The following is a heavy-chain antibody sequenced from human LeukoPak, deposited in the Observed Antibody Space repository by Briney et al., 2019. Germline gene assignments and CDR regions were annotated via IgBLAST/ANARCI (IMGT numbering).Heavy chain of an antibody. CDR3: ARVDASSGCFDY. J-gene: IGHJ4*02. Sequence: PSETLSLTCTVSGGSINSYYWSWIRQPPGKGLEWIAYIYYSGGTSYNPSLKSRVTISVDTSKNQFSLKLNSVTAADTAMYYCARVDASSGCFDYWGQGTLVTVSS. V-gene: IGHV4-59*01. CDR1: GGSINSYY. CDR2: IYYSGGT. D-gene: IGHD6-19*01.